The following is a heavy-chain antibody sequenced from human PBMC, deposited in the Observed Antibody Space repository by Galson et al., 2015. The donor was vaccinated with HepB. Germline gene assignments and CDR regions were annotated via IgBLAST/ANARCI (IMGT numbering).Heavy chain of an antibody. CDR1: GGTFSSYA. J-gene: IGHJ4*02. D-gene: IGHD5-18*01. Sequence: SVKVSCKASGGTFSSYAISWVRQAPGQGLEWMGGIIPIFGTANYAQKFQGRVTITADESTSTAYMELSSLRSEDTAVYYCARVGYSYGSPLDYWGQGTLVTVSS. CDR2: IIPIFGTA. V-gene: IGHV1-69*13. CDR3: ARVGYSYGSPLDY.